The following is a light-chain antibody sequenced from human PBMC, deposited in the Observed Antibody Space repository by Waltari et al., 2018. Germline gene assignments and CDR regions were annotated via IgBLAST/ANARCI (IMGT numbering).Light chain of an antibody. V-gene: IGLV3-19*01. Sequence: SSELTQDPAVSVAFGQTVRITCQGDSLRRYYASWYQQRPGQAPFLFLYGQDNRPSGIPDRFSGSTSGNTASLTITRAQAEDAGVYYCLSRDTSSTRVFGGGTTLTV. CDR2: GQD. J-gene: IGLJ3*02. CDR3: LSRDTSSTRV. CDR1: SLRRYY.